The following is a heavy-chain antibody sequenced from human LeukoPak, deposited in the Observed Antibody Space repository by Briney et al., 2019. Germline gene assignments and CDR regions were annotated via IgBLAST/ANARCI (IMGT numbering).Heavy chain of an antibody. CDR1: GFAFSSYA. D-gene: IGHD1-26*01. V-gene: IGHV3-23*01. Sequence: GGSLRLSCAASGFAFSSYALSWVRQAPGKGLEWASGIGDSAGITYYADSVKGRFTISRDNSKNTLFLEMNSLRAEDTAVYYCAKRAYRGSYYAAFDIWGQGTMVTVSS. CDR2: IGDSAGIT. J-gene: IGHJ3*02. CDR3: AKRAYRGSYYAAFDI.